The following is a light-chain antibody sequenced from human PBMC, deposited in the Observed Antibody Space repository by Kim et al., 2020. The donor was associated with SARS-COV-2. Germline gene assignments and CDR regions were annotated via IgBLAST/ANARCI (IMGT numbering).Light chain of an antibody. CDR2: YDS. V-gene: IGLV3-21*04. CDR3: QVWDSSSDHRV. J-gene: IGLJ3*02. Sequence: APGKTGRITFGGNNIGSKSVLWYQQKPGQAPVLVIYYDSDRPSGIPERFSGSNSGNTATLTISRVEAGDEADYYCQVWDSSSDHRVFGGGTQLTVL. CDR1: NIGSKS.